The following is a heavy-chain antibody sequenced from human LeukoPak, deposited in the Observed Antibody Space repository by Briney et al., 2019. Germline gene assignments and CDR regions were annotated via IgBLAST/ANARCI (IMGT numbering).Heavy chain of an antibody. CDR3: ARVLRRSGSYYAAGEAFDI. CDR1: GFTFSSYA. Sequence: PGGSLRLSCAASGFTFSSYAMSWVRQAPGKGLEWVSAISGSGGSTYYADSVKGRSTISRDNSKNTLYLQMNSLRAEDTAVYYCARVLRRSGSYYAAGEAFDIWGQGTMVTVSS. V-gene: IGHV3-23*01. J-gene: IGHJ3*02. D-gene: IGHD1-26*01. CDR2: ISGSGGST.